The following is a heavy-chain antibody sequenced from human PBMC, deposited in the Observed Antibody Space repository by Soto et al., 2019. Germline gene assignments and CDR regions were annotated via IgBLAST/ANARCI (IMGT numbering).Heavy chain of an antibody. J-gene: IGHJ4*02. CDR1: GYPFHSYD. D-gene: IGHD3-16*01. V-gene: IGHV1-46*02. CDR2: TNPSDGST. Sequence: AAVKVSCKASGYPFHSYDINWVRQAPGQGLEWMGITNPSDGSTNYAQKFQGRVSMTSDTSTSTVYMEMSSRRYEDTAMYYGARCYVTSRPIDFWGQGTLVTVSS. CDR3: ARCYVTSRPIDF.